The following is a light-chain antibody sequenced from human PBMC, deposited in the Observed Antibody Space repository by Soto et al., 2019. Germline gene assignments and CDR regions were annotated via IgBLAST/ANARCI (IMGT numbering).Light chain of an antibody. CDR2: EVT. V-gene: IGLV2-8*01. Sequence: QSALTQPPSASGSPGQSVTISCTGTSRDVGGYNYVSWFQQHPGKAPKLMIYEVTKRPSGVPDRFSGSKSGNTASLTVSGLLADDEADYYCSSYAGSTVVFGGGTKLTVL. J-gene: IGLJ2*01. CDR3: SSYAGSTVV. CDR1: SRDVGGYNY.